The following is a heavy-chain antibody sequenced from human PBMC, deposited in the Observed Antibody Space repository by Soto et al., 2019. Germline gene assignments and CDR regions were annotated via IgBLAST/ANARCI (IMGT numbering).Heavy chain of an antibody. CDR2: IYHTGST. CDR3: ARSWGGDGYSH. CDR1: GDSLNSGAYY. J-gene: IGHJ4*02. Sequence: SETLSLTCAVSGDSLNSGAYYWTWIRQSPWRGLEWIGHIYHTGSTNYNPSLRSRLTISLDTSKNHFSLTLRSVNAVDTGVYYCARSWGGDGYSHWGQGTLVTVSS. D-gene: IGHD2-15*01. V-gene: IGHV4-61*03.